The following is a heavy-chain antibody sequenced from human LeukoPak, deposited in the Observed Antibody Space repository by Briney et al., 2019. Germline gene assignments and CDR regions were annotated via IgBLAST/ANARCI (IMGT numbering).Heavy chain of an antibody. CDR2: IYTSGST. J-gene: IGHJ4*02. CDR3: ARDSVDSSGSFYFDY. CDR1: GGSISSYY. Sequence: SETLSLTCTVSGGSISSYYWSWIRQPAGKGLEWIGRIYTSGSTNYNPSLKSRVTISVDTSKNQFSLKLSSVTAADTAVYYCARDSVDSSGSFYFDYWGQGTLVTVSS. D-gene: IGHD3-22*01. V-gene: IGHV4-4*07.